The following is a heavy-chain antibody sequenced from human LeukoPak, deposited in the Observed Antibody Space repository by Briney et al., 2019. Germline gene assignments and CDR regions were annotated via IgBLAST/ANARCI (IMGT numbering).Heavy chain of an antibody. D-gene: IGHD6-19*01. CDR1: GGSISSYY. CDR2: IYYSGST. V-gene: IGHV4-59*01. J-gene: IGHJ5*02. Sequence: KPSATLSLTCPVSGGSISSYYWSWIRQPPGKGLEWIGYIYYSGSTNYNPSLKSRVTISVDTSKNQFSLKLSSVTAADTAVYYCASQVAVAGYVTGWFDPWGQGTLVTVSS. CDR3: ASQVAVAGYVTGWFDP.